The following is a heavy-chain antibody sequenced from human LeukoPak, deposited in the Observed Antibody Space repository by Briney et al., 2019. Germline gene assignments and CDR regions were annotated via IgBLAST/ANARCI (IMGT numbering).Heavy chain of an antibody. CDR3: ARGEQWLVRIGY. V-gene: IGHV4-61*02. D-gene: IGHD6-19*01. CDR2: ISSSGST. CDR1: GDSISSGDYY. J-gene: IGHJ4*02. Sequence: PSETLSLTCTVSGDSISSGDYYWSWIRQPAGKGLEWIGRISSSGSTNYNPSLQSRVTISVDTSKNQFSLKLSSVTAADTAVYYCARGEQWLVRIGYWGQGTLVTVSS.